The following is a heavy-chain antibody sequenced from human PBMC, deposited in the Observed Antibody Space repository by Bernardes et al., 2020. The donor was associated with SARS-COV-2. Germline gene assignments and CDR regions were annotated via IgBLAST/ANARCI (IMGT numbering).Heavy chain of an antibody. J-gene: IGHJ6*02. D-gene: IGHD2-21*02. V-gene: IGHV4-59*01. CDR1: GGSISSYY. CDR2: IYYSGST. Sequence: SETLSLTCTVSGGSISSYYWSWIRQPPGKGLEWIGYIYYSGSTNYNPSLKSRVTISVDTSKNQFSLKLSSVTAADTAVYYCARDWGKYCGGDCYSTGNYYYYGMDVWGQGTTVTVSS. CDR3: ARDWGKYCGGDCYSTGNYYYYGMDV.